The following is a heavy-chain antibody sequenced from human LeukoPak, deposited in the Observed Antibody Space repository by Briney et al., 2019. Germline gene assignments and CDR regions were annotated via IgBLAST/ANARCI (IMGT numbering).Heavy chain of an antibody. Sequence: SSETLSLTCTVSGGSISRYYWRWIRQPPGKAREGIGYIYYSGSTNYNPSLKSRVTISVDTSKNQFSLKLSSVTAADTAAYYCARDQYCSSTSCYHAFDYWGQGTLVTVSS. CDR2: IYYSGST. D-gene: IGHD2-2*01. CDR1: GGSISRYY. J-gene: IGHJ4*02. CDR3: ARDQYCSSTSCYHAFDY. V-gene: IGHV4-59*12.